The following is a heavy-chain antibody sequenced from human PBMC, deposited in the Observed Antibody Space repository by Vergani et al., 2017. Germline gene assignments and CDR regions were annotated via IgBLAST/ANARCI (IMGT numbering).Heavy chain of an antibody. CDR2: IKQDGSEK. V-gene: IGHV3-7*03. J-gene: IGHJ5*02. D-gene: IGHD6-6*01. Sequence: EVQLVESGGGLVQPGGSLRLSCAASGFTFSSYWMSWVRQAPGKGLEWVANIKQDGSEKYYVDSVKGRFTISRDNAKNSLYLQLNSLRAEDTAVYYCAGDMSPLIRIAAQPENWFDAWGQGTLVTVSS. CDR1: GFTFSSYW. CDR3: AGDMSPLIRIAAQPENWFDA.